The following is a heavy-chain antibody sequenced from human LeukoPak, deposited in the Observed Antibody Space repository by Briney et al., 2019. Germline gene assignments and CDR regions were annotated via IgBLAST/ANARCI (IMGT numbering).Heavy chain of an antibody. Sequence: ASVKVSCKASGYTFTSYYMHWVRQAPGQGLEWMGIINPSGGSTGYAQKFQGRVTMTRDTSTSTVYMELSSLRSEDTAVYYCAIHFWSGYYIFDYWGQGTLVTVSS. V-gene: IGHV1-46*01. J-gene: IGHJ4*02. CDR3: AIHFWSGYYIFDY. CDR1: GYTFTSYY. CDR2: INPSGGST. D-gene: IGHD3-3*02.